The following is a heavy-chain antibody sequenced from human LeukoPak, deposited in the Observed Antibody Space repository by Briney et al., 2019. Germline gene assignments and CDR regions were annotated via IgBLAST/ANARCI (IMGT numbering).Heavy chain of an antibody. CDR3: ARDGNYDILTGYSEGEDY. CDR1: GFTVSSNY. Sequence: GGSLRLSCAASGFTVSSNYMSWVRQAPGKGLEWVSVIYSGGSTYYADSVKGRFTISRDNSKNTLYLQMNRLRAEDTAVYYCARDGNYDILTGYSEGEDYWGQGTLVTVSS. V-gene: IGHV3-66*01. D-gene: IGHD3-9*01. J-gene: IGHJ4*02. CDR2: IYSGGST.